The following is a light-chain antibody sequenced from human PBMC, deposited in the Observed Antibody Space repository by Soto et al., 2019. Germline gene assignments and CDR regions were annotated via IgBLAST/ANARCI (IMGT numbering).Light chain of an antibody. V-gene: IGKV3-20*01. Sequence: EIVLTQSPATLSLSPGERATLSCRASQSVGSFLAWYQQKPGQAPRLLIYGASSRATGIPDRFSGSGSGTDFILTISRLEPEDFAVYYCQQYGISLWTFGQGTKVDIK. J-gene: IGKJ1*01. CDR1: QSVGSF. CDR2: GAS. CDR3: QQYGISLWT.